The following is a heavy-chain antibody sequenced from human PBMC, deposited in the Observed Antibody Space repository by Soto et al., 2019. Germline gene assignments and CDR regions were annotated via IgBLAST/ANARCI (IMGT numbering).Heavy chain of an antibody. CDR2: MNTNSGNT. J-gene: IGHJ5*02. Sequence: ASVKVSCKASGYTFTSYDINWVRQATGQGHEWMGWMNTNSGNTGYAQKFQGRVTMTRNTSISTAYMELSSLRSEDTAVYYCARVAGIAAAGTLRIRCWLYPWG. CDR1: GYTFTSYD. D-gene: IGHD6-13*01. CDR3: ARVAGIAAAGTLRIRCWLYP. V-gene: IGHV1-8*01.